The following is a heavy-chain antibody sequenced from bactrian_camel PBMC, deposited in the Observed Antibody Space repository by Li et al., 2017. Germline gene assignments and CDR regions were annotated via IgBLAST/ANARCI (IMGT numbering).Heavy chain of an antibody. Sequence: VQLVESGGGSVQAGESLGLSCVVSGYRYSTYCMGWFRQVPGNEREPLASIDSDGRTSVADSVKGRFTISKDVAKDTLDLRMTSLKPEDSGMYYCAVDGPVAFCSDYPSDFGGWGKGTQVTVS. CDR1: GYRYSTYC. CDR3: AVDGPVAFCSDYPSDFGG. J-gene: IGHJ6*01. V-gene: IGHV3S67*01. D-gene: IGHD2*01. CDR2: IDSDGRT.